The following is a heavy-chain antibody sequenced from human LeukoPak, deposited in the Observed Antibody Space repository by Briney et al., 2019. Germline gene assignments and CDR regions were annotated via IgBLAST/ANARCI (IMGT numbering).Heavy chain of an antibody. J-gene: IGHJ5*02. V-gene: IGHV3-66*01. CDR1: GFSVSTNY. D-gene: IGHD6-13*01. CDR2: IYSGGTT. Sequence: GGSLRLSCAASGFSVSTNYMSWVRQAPGKGLEWVSVIYSGGTTYYADSVKDRFTISRDKSKNTLYLQMNSLRAEDTAVYYCAKVQKGIEAAGTGGGWFEPWGQGTLVTVS. CDR3: AKVQKGIEAAGTGGGWFEP.